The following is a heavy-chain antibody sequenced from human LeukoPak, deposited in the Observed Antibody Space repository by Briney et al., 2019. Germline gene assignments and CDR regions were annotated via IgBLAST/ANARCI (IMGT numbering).Heavy chain of an antibody. CDR2: IWYDGSNK. CDR3: AREGTYCSSTSCRGGMNYYYGMDV. V-gene: IGHV3-33*01. J-gene: IGHJ6*02. CDR1: GFTFSSYG. Sequence: GRSLRLSCAASGFTFSSYGMHWVRQAPGKGLEWVAVIWYDGSNKYYADSVKGRFTISRDNSKNTLYLQMNSLRAEDTAVYYCAREGTYCSSTSCRGGMNYYYGMDVWGQGTTVTVSS. D-gene: IGHD2-2*01.